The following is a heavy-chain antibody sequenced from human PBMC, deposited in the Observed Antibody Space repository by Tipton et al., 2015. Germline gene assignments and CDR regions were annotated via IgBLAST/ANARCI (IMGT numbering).Heavy chain of an antibody. V-gene: IGHV4-61*01. CDR3: ARLTGDYYDSATYDPTYVDY. J-gene: IGHJ4*02. Sequence: TLSLTCTVSGGSVSSHNYYWSWIRQPPGTGLEWIGYISYSGSTNYNPSLKSRVTISLDTSKNQFSLKLSSVTAADTAVYYCARLTGDYYDSATYDPTYVDYWGQGILVSVSS. D-gene: IGHD3-22*01. CDR2: ISYSGST. CDR1: GGSVSSHNYY.